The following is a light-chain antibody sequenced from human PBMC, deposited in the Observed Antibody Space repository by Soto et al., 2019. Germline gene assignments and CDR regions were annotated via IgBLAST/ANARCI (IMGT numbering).Light chain of an antibody. CDR2: GVT. Sequence: QSALTQPASVSGSPGQSITISCTGTSSDVGSYNLVSWYQQHPGKAPKFMIYGVTKRPSGVSNRFSGSKSSNTASLTISGLQAEDEADYYCCSYAGSNTYVFGTGTKLTVL. CDR3: CSYAGSNTYV. J-gene: IGLJ1*01. CDR1: SSDVGSYNL. V-gene: IGLV2-23*02.